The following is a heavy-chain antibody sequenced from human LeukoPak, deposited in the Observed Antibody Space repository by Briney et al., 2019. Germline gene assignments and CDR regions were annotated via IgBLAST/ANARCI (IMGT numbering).Heavy chain of an antibody. J-gene: IGHJ5*02. V-gene: IGHV4-34*01. D-gene: IGHD2-2*01. Sequence: SETLSLTCTVSGGSISSYYWSWIRQPPGKGLEWIGEINHSGSTNYNPSLKSRVTISVDTSKNQFSLKLSSVTAADTAVYYCARDPVVPARAFDPWGQGTLVTVSS. CDR2: INHSGST. CDR1: GGSISSYY. CDR3: ARDPVVPARAFDP.